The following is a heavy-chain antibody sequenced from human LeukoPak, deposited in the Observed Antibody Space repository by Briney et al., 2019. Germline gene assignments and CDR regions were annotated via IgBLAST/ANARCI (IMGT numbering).Heavy chain of an antibody. D-gene: IGHD5-24*01. V-gene: IGHV3-53*01. CDR3: AREMTIITYSFDS. CDR2: ISETGGTI. J-gene: IGHJ4*02. Sequence: PGGSLRLSCAASGFTVSSNYMSWVRQAPGKGLEWVSAISETGGTIHYADSVRGRFIISRDNSKNTLYLQMNSLRAEDTAVYYCAREMTIITYSFDSWGQGTLVTVSS. CDR1: GFTVSSNY.